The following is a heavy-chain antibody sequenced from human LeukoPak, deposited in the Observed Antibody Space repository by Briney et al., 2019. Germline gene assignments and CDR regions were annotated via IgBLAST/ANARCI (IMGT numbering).Heavy chain of an antibody. CDR1: GGTFSSYA. CDR2: ISYDGSNK. CDR3: ARADLDYYDSSGYYLGY. J-gene: IGHJ4*02. V-gene: IGHV3-30-3*01. D-gene: IGHD3-22*01. Sequence: SCKASGGTFSSYAMHWVRQAPGKGLEWVAVISYDGSNKYYADSVKGRFTISRDNSKNTLYLQMNSLRAEDTAVYYCARADLDYYDSSGYYLGYWGQGTLVTVSS.